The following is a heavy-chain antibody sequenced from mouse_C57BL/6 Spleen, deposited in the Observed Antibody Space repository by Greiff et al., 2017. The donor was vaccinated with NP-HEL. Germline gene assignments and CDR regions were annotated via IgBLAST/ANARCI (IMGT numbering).Heavy chain of an antibody. CDR1: GYSFTGYY. V-gene: IGHV1-42*01. J-gene: IGHJ4*01. Sequence: VQLQQSGPELVKPGASVKISCKASGYSFTGYYMNWVKQSPEKSLEWIGEINPSTGGTTYNQKFKAKATLTVYKSSSTAYMQLKSLTSEDSAVYYCATNYYGSSPYAMDYWGQGTSVTVSS. CDR3: ATNYYGSSPYAMDY. D-gene: IGHD1-1*01. CDR2: INPSTGGT.